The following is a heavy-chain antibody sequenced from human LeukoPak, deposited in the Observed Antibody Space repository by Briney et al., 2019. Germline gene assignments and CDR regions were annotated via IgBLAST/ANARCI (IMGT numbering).Heavy chain of an antibody. V-gene: IGHV3-11*04. D-gene: IGHD2-15*01. J-gene: IGHJ4*02. Sequence: PGGSLRLSCAASGFIFSDYYMSWIRQAPGKGLEWVSYISSSGITIYYADSVKGRFTISRDNAKNSLYLQMNSLRAEDTAVYYCARDATRGYCSGGSCHRAFSDYWGQGTLVTVSS. CDR1: GFIFSDYY. CDR3: ARDATRGYCSGGSCHRAFSDY. CDR2: ISSSGITI.